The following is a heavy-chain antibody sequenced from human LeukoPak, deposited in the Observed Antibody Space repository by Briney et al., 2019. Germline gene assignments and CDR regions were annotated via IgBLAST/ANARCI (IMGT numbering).Heavy chain of an antibody. Sequence: ASVKVSCKASGYTFTSYDINWVRQATGQGLEWMGWMNPNSGNTGYAQKFQGRVTMTRNTSISTAYMELSSLRSEDTAVYYCARGRGRGVRGVIIALNYYCYYMDVWGKGTTVTISS. J-gene: IGHJ6*03. D-gene: IGHD3-10*01. CDR3: ARGRGRGVRGVIIALNYYCYYMDV. CDR1: GYTFTSYD. CDR2: MNPNSGNT. V-gene: IGHV1-8*01.